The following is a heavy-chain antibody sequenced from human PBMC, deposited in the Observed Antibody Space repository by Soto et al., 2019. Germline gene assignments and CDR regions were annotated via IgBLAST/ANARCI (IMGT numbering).Heavy chain of an antibody. CDR3: ARGSYYSGWV. V-gene: IGHV6-1*01. CDR1: GDSVSSTSTA. CDR2: TYYRSNWYT. Sequence: SQTLSLTCAISGDSVSSTSTAWSWIRQSPSRGLEWLGRTYYRSNWYTDYAVSVKSRITISPDTSKNQFSLQLNSVTPEDTAVYYCARGSYYSGWVWGQGTLVTVSS. D-gene: IGHD6-19*01. J-gene: IGHJ4*02.